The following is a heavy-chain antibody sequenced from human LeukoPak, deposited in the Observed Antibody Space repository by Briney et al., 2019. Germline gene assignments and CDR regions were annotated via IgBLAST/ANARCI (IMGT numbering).Heavy chain of an antibody. CDR1: GYTFTTYA. V-gene: IGHV7-4-1*02. D-gene: IGHD2-2*01. Sequence: EASVKVSCKASGYTFTTYALNWVRQAPGQGLEWMGWINTNTGNPTYAQDFTGRFVFSLDTSVNTAYLQISSLQAEDTAVYFCAKPRGFCSGTSCYLEYWGQGTPVTVSS. CDR3: AKPRGFCSGTSCYLEY. CDR2: INTNTGNP. J-gene: IGHJ4*02.